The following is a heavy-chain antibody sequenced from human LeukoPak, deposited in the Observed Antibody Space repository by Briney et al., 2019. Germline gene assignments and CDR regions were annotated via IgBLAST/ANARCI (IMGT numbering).Heavy chain of an antibody. J-gene: IGHJ5*02. D-gene: IGHD3-16*01. V-gene: IGHV4-59*01. CDR1: LGSISSYY. CDR2: IYYSGST. CDR3: AREGGAGRLYNWFDP. Sequence: SETLSLTCTVSLGSISSYYWSWIRQPPGKGLEWIWYIYYSGSTNYNPSLKSRVTISVDTSKNQFSLNLSSVTAADTAVYCCAREGGAGRLYNWFDPWGQGTLVTVSS.